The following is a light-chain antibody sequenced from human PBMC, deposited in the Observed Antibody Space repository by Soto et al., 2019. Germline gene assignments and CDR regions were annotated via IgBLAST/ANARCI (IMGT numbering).Light chain of an antibody. CDR1: SSDVGDNNY. Sequence: QSALTQPASLSVSPGQSITISYTGTSSDVGDNNYVSWYPHHPGRPPELIIYEVTDRPSGISDRFSGSKYGNTASLPISGLQTVDEADYYCISCTGSITVVGGGTKLT. CDR3: ISCTGSITV. CDR2: EVT. J-gene: IGLJ2*01. V-gene: IGLV2-14*01.